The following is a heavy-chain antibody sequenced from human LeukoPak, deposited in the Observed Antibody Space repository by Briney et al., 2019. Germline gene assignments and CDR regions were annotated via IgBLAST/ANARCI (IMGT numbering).Heavy chain of an antibody. J-gene: IGHJ4*02. CDR1: GFTFDDYG. CDR2: INWNGGST. CDR3: ARAYGSGSYEYQFDY. Sequence: RPGGSLRLSCAASGFTFDDYGMNWVRHAPGKGLEWVSGINWNGGSTGYADSVKGRFTISRDNAKNSLYLQMNSLRAEDTALYHCARAYGSGSYEYQFDYWGQGTLVTVSS. V-gene: IGHV3-20*01. D-gene: IGHD3-10*01.